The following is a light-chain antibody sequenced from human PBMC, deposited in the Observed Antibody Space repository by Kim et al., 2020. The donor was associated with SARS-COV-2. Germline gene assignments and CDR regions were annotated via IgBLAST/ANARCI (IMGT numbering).Light chain of an antibody. V-gene: IGLV3-21*04. Sequence: APGKTARITVGGNNIGSKSVHWYQQKPGQAPVLVIYYDSDRPSGIPERFSGSNSGNTATLTISRVEAGDEADYYCQVWDSSSDHPVFGGGTKLTVL. CDR2: YDS. J-gene: IGLJ3*02. CDR1: NIGSKS. CDR3: QVWDSSSDHPV.